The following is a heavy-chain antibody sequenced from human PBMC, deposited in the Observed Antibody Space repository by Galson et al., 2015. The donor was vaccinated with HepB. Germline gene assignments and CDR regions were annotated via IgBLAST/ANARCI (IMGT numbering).Heavy chain of an antibody. Sequence: SLRLSCAASGFTVANTYVAWVRQAPGKGLEWVSVIYIGGTPYYADFVKGRFTISRDKSNNTVFLQMNSLRREDTAVYFCAAGDWGWNYFDYWGQGTLVTVSS. J-gene: IGHJ4*02. D-gene: IGHD1-1*01. V-gene: IGHV3-53*05. CDR1: GFTVANTY. CDR3: AAGDWGWNYFDY. CDR2: IYIGGTP.